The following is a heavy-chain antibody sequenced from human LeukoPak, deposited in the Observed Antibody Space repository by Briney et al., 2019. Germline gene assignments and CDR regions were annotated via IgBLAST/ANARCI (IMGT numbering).Heavy chain of an antibody. CDR3: ARDNTGTSEFDY. CDR1: GGSMSFFY. Sequence: SETLSLTCTVSGGSMSFFYWSWVRQTPGKGLEWLGYIFDNGNTNYNPSLKSRLTISVDTAKKQFSLKLKSVTAADTAVYYCARDNTGTSEFDYWGQGTLVTVSS. D-gene: IGHD2-8*02. J-gene: IGHJ4*02. CDR2: IFDNGNT. V-gene: IGHV4-59*01.